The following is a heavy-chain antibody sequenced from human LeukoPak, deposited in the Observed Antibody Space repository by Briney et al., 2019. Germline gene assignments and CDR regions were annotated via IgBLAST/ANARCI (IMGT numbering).Heavy chain of an antibody. CDR2: ISSSSTI. Sequence: GGSLRLSCAASGFTFSSYSMSWVRQAPGKGLEWVSYISSSSTIYYADSVKGRFTISRDNAKNSLYLQMNSLRDEDTAVYYCARVGSGSLTADYWGQGTLVTVSS. V-gene: IGHV3-48*02. CDR1: GFTFSSYS. J-gene: IGHJ4*02. CDR3: ARVGSGSLTADY. D-gene: IGHD1-26*01.